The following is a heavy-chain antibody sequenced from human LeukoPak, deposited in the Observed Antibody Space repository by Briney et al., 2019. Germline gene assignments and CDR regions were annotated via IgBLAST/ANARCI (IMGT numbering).Heavy chain of an antibody. D-gene: IGHD5-12*01. Sequence: SETLSLTCTVSGGSISSYYWSWIRQPPGKGLEWIGYIYYSGSTNYNPSLKSRVTISVDTSKNQFSLKLSSVTAADTAVYYCARAGVATITVDYWGQRTLVTASS. J-gene: IGHJ4*02. CDR2: IYYSGST. V-gene: IGHV4-59*01. CDR1: GGSISSYY. CDR3: ARAGVATITVDY.